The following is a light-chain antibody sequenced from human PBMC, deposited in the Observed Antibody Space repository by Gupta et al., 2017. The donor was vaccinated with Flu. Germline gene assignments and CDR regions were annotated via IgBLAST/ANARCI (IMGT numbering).Light chain of an antibody. J-gene: IGLJ1*01. Sequence: SITSSCTGTSSDVGNYNLVSGFQQHPGKGPKLIIYEGAKRPSGVSNRFSGSKSGNTASLTISGLQAEDEGDYYCCSYADSRTFVFGTGTKVTV. CDR2: EGA. CDR3: CSYADSRTFV. CDR1: SSDVGNYNL. V-gene: IGLV2-23*01.